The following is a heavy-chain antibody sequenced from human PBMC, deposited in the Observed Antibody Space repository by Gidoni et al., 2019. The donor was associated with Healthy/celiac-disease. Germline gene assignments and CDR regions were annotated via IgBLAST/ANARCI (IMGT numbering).Heavy chain of an antibody. CDR2: IIPIFGTA. CDR3: ARGYCSGGSCYENWFDP. CDR1: GGTFSCYA. Sequence: QVQLVQSGAGVWKPGASVKVSCKASGGTFSCYAISWVRRAPGQGLEWMGGIIPIFGTANYAQKFQGRVTITADESTSTAYMALSSLRSEDTAVYSCARGYCSGGSCYENWFDPWGQGTLVTVSS. V-gene: IGHV1-69*01. D-gene: IGHD2-15*01. J-gene: IGHJ5*02.